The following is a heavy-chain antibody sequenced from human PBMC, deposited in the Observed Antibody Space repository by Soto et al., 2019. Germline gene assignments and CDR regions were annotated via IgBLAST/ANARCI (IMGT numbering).Heavy chain of an antibody. CDR1: GGSISSGTYY. CDR2: IYYRVST. Sequence: SETLSLTCTDSGGSISSGTYYWSWIRQPPGKELEWIGYIYYRVSTYYNPSLKSRVTVSVDTSKNQFSLNLRSVTAAVTAVYYCARLPSRHLVDYWGQGTLVTVSS. D-gene: IGHD3-3*02. CDR3: ARLPSRHLVDY. J-gene: IGHJ4*02. V-gene: IGHV4-39*01.